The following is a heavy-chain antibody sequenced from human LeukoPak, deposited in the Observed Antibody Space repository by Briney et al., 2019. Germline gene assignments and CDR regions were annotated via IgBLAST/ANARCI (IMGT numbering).Heavy chain of an antibody. CDR1: GFTFSNYG. J-gene: IGHJ4*02. Sequence: GRSLRLSCAASGFTFSNYGMHWVRQAPGKGLEWVAVIWYDGSNKYYADSVKGRFTISRDNSKNTLYLQMNSLKAEDTAVYYCAKSWAYTYGSFEYWGQGTLVTVSS. CDR3: AKSWAYTYGSFEY. V-gene: IGHV3-33*06. D-gene: IGHD5-18*01. CDR2: IWYDGSNK.